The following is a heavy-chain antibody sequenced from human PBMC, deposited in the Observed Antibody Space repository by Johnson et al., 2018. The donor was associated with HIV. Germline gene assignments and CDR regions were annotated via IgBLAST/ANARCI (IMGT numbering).Heavy chain of an antibody. J-gene: IGHJ3*02. CDR3: AKVRGDSSGYYYDALDI. CDR1: GFTFDDYA. V-gene: IGHV3-9*01. D-gene: IGHD3-22*01. Sequence: VQLVESGGGLVQPGRSLRLSCAASGFTFDDYAMHWVRQAPGKGLEWVSGISWNSGSIGYADSVKGRFTISRDNAKNSLYLQMNSLRAEDTAVFYCAKVRGDSSGYYYDALDIWGQVTMVTVSS. CDR2: ISWNSGSI.